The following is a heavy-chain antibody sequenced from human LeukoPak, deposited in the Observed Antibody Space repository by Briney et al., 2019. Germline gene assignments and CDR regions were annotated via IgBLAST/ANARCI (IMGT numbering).Heavy chain of an antibody. D-gene: IGHD2-2*01. Sequence: SQTLSLTCTVSGGSISSGDYYWSWIRQPPGKGLKWIGYIYYSGSTYYNPSLKSRVTISVDTSKNQFSLKLSSVTAADTAVYYCASNPRYCSSTSCYLNAFDIWGQGTMVTVSS. J-gene: IGHJ3*02. V-gene: IGHV4-30-4*01. CDR1: GGSISSGDYY. CDR3: ASNPRYCSSTSCYLNAFDI. CDR2: IYYSGST.